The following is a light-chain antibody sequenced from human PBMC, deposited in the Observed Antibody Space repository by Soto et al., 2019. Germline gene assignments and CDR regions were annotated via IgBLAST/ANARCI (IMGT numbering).Light chain of an antibody. Sequence: EIVLTQSPGTLSLSPGERATLSCRASQSVTSNYLAWYQQRPGQAPRLLMYAASSRATGIPDRFSGSGSGTDFTLTISSLEPEDFAVYYCHQRTNWPITFGQGTRLEIK. J-gene: IGKJ5*01. CDR3: HQRTNWPIT. CDR1: QSVTSNY. CDR2: AAS. V-gene: IGKV3D-20*02.